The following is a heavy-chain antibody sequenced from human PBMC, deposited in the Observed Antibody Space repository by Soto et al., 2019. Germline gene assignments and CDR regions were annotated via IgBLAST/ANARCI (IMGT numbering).Heavy chain of an antibody. Sequence: GGSLRLSCAASGFTFSSYDMHWVRQATGKGLEWVSAIGTAGDTYYPGSVKGRFTISRENAKNSLYLQMNSLSAGDTAVYYCSRGRAKLELLSWGQGTLVTVSS. D-gene: IGHD1-7*01. J-gene: IGHJ5*02. CDR1: GFTFSSYD. CDR2: IGTAGDT. CDR3: SRGRAKLELLS. V-gene: IGHV3-13*01.